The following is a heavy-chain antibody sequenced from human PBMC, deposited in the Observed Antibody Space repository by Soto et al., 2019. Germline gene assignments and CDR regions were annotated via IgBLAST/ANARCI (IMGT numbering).Heavy chain of an antibody. V-gene: IGHV4-34*01. CDR3: ASKDMATMSGNS. Sequence: QVQLQQWGAGLLKPSETLSLTCAVYGGSFSHYHWSWIRQPPGKGLEWVGEINHSGSTNYNPSLKSRVTISVQTSQKQFSLKLDSVTAADTAVYYCASKDMATMSGNSWGQGTLVTVSS. J-gene: IGHJ4*02. CDR1: GGSFSHYH. D-gene: IGHD3-10*01. CDR2: INHSGST.